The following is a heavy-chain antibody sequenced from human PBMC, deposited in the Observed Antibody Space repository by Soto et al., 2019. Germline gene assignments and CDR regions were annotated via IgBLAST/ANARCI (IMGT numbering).Heavy chain of an antibody. CDR3: ARDSLPSSGYHDY. CDR1: GFTFSSYG. Sequence: PGGSLRLSCAASGFTFSSYGMHWVRQAPGKGLEWVAVIWYDGSNKYYADSVKGRFTISRDNSKNTLYLQMNSLRAEDTAVYYCARDSLPSSGYHDYWGQGTLVTVSS. V-gene: IGHV3-33*01. CDR2: IWYDGSNK. J-gene: IGHJ4*02. D-gene: IGHD3-22*01.